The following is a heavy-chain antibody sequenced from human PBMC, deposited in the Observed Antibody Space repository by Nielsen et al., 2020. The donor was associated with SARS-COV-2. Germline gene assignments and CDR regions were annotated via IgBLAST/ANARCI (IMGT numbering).Heavy chain of an antibody. Sequence: GGSLRLSCAASGFTFSSYGMHWVRQAPGKGLEWVAVIWYDGSNKYYADSVKGRFTISRDNSKNTLYLQMNSLRVEDTAIYFCAKDDVVRGDAYDIWGLGTVVTVSS. CDR3: AKDDVVRGDAYDI. V-gene: IGHV3-33*06. CDR1: GFTFSSYG. CDR2: IWYDGSNK. J-gene: IGHJ3*02. D-gene: IGHD3-10*01.